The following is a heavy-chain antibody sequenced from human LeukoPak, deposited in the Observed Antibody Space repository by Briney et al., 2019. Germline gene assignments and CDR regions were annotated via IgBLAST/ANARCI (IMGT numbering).Heavy chain of an antibody. CDR1: GFTFSSYG. V-gene: IGHV3-30*18. CDR3: AKWTDSGYEGDYYFDY. Sequence: PGRSLRLSCAASGFTFSSYGMHWVRQAPGKGLEWVAVISYDGSNEYYADSVKGRFTISRDNSKNTLYLQMNSLRAEDTAVYYCAKWTDSGYEGDYYFDYWGQGTLVTVSS. J-gene: IGHJ4*02. CDR2: ISYDGSNE. D-gene: IGHD5-12*01.